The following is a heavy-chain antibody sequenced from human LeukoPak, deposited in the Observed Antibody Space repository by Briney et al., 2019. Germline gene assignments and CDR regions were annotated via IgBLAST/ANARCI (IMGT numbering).Heavy chain of an antibody. J-gene: IGHJ4*02. CDR1: EFAFNNYW. CDR2: INSDGSHT. D-gene: IGHD1-26*01. CDR3: ASHSTFVGGATESIDY. V-gene: IGHV3-74*01. Sequence: GGSLRLSCAASEFAFNNYWMHWVRQAPGKGLVWVSRINSDGSHTDYADSVKGRFTISRDNAKNTLYLQMNSLRAEDTAVYYCASHSTFVGGATESIDYWGQGTLVTVSS.